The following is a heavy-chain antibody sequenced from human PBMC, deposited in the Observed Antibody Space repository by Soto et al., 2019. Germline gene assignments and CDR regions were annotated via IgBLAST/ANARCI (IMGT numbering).Heavy chain of an antibody. CDR3: ARVRGKITIFRVVTSEDNWFDP. J-gene: IGHJ5*02. CDR1: GFTFSDHY. D-gene: IGHD3-3*01. Sequence: EVQLVESGGGLVQPGGSLRLSCAASGFTFSDHYMDWVRQAPGKGLEWVGRTRNKANSYTTEYAASVKGRFTISRDDSKNSLYLQMNSLKTEDTAVHYCARVRGKITIFRVVTSEDNWFDPWGQGTLVTVSS. CDR2: TRNKANSYTT. V-gene: IGHV3-72*01.